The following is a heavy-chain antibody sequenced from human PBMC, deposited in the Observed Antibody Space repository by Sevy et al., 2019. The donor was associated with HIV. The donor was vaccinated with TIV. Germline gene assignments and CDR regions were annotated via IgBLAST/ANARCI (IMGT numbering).Heavy chain of an antibody. J-gene: IGHJ6*02. V-gene: IGHV1-18*01. D-gene: IGHD6-13*01. CDR1: GYTFTSYG. Sequence: ALVKVSCKASGYTFTSYGISWVRQATGQGLEWMGWISAYNGNTNYAQKLQGRVTMTTDTSTSTAYMELRSLRSDDTAVYYCARVRSSSSWYYYGMDVWGQGTTVTVSS. CDR3: ARVRSSSSWYYYGMDV. CDR2: ISAYNGNT.